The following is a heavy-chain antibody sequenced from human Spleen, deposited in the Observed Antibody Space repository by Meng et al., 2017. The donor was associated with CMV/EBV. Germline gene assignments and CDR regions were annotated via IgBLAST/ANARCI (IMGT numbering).Heavy chain of an antibody. J-gene: IGHJ5*02. Sequence: GSVTSSCSCNWVRHGQGPGLGWIADIHHSDTTNYNPSLNGRISISIDTSPTQFSLKLTSVTAADTAIYDCARCDASAELSPNWFDPWGQGTLVTVSS. CDR3: ARCDASAELSPNWFDP. CDR1: GSVTSSCS. CDR2: IHHSDTT. D-gene: IGHD3-10*01. V-gene: IGHV4-4*02.